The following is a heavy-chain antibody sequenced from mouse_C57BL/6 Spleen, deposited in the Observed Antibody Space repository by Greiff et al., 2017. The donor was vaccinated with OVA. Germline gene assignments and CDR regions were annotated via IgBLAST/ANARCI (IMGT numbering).Heavy chain of an antibody. D-gene: IGHD3-3*01. CDR2: ISYDGSN. CDR3: ARGGGPLYFDY. Sequence: EVQLQESGPGLVKPSQSLSLTCSVTGYSITSGYYWNWIRQFPGNKLEWMGYISYDGSNNYNPSLKNRISITRDTSKNQFFLKLNSVTTEDTATYYCARGGGPLYFDYWGQGTTLTVSS. V-gene: IGHV3-6*01. J-gene: IGHJ2*01. CDR1: GYSITSGYY.